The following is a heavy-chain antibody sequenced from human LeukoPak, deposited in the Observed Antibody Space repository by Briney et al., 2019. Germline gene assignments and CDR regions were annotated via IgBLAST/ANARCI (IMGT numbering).Heavy chain of an antibody. CDR3: ARVTPLARFLEWLHHPGNWFDP. D-gene: IGHD3-3*01. V-gene: IGHV1-18*01. Sequence: ASVNVSCKASGYTFTSYGISWVRQAPGQGLEWMGWISAYNGNTNYAQKLQGRVTMTTDTSTSTAYMELRSLRSDDTAVYYCARVTPLARFLEWLHHPGNWFDPWGPGTLVTVSS. CDR2: ISAYNGNT. J-gene: IGHJ5*02. CDR1: GYTFTSYG.